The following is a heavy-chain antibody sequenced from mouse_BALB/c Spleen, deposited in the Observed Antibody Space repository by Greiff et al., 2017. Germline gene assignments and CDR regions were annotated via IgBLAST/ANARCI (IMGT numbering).Heavy chain of an antibody. V-gene: IGHV1S137*01. CDR1: GYTFTDYA. CDR3: AREDPLLRYAMDY. D-gene: IGHD1-2*01. Sequence: QVQLQQSGAELVRPGVSVKISCKGSGYTFTDYAMHWVKQSHAKSLEWIGVISTYYGDASYNQKFKGKATMTVDKSSSTAYMELARLTSEDSAIYYCAREDPLLRYAMDYWGQGTSVTVSS. CDR2: ISTYYGDA. J-gene: IGHJ4*01.